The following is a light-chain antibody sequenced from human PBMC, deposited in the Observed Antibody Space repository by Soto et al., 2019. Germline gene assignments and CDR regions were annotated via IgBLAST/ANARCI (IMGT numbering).Light chain of an antibody. CDR3: TSYTSSSPVF. Sequence: QSALTQPASVSGSPGQSITISCTGTSSDVGGYNFVSWYQQHPGKAPKVMIYDVSYRPSGVSSRFSGSKSGNTASLTISGLQAENGANYYCTSYTSSSPVFFGGGTK. V-gene: IGLV2-14*03. CDR1: SSDVGGYNF. J-gene: IGLJ2*01. CDR2: DVS.